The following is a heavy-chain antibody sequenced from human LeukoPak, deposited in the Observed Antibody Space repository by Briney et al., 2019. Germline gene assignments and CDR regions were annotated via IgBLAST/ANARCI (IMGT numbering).Heavy chain of an antibody. V-gene: IGHV3-23*01. D-gene: IGHD2-21*02. CDR1: GFTLSSYA. Sequence: GSLTLSCPASGFTLSSYAMSWVRQAPGKGRAWVSAIRGSGWSTYYAASVKGRYTISRDNSKNTPYLQMSSLRAEDTAVYYCARFRVVTTFFWFDRWGQGTLLTVPS. CDR2: IRGSGWST. CDR3: ARFRVVTTFFWFDR. J-gene: IGHJ5*02.